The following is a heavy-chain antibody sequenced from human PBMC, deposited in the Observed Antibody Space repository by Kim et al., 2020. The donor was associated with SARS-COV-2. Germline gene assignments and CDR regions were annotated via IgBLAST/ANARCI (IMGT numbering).Heavy chain of an antibody. CDR3: ARGLGEPGHYDFWSGYYFQLGY. Sequence: SETLSLTCAVYGGSFSGYYWSWIRQPPGKGLEWIGEINHSGSTNYNPSLKSRVTISVDTSKNQFSLKLSSVTAADTAVYYCARGLGEPGHYDFWSGYYFQLGYWGQGTLVTVSS. V-gene: IGHV4-34*01. J-gene: IGHJ4*02. CDR2: INHSGST. D-gene: IGHD3-3*01. CDR1: GGSFSGYY.